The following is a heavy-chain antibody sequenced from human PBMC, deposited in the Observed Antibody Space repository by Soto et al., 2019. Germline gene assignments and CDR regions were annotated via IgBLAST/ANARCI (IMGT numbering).Heavy chain of an antibody. CDR2: ISSGGGTI. Sequence: QVQLVESGGGLVKPGGSLRLSCAASGFTFSDYYMSWIRHSPGNGLERVSYISSGGGTIYYAASVKGRFTISRDNAKCSLYLQMNSLRAEDTAVYYCAREYCSGGSCYQYFQHWGQGTLVTVSS. CDR3: AREYCSGGSCYQYFQH. CDR1: GFTFSDYY. J-gene: IGHJ1*01. D-gene: IGHD2-15*01. V-gene: IGHV3-11*01.